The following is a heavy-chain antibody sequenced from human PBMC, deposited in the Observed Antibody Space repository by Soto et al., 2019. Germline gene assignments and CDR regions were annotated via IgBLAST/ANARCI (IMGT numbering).Heavy chain of an antibody. Sequence: EVQLVESGGGLVQPGGSLKLSCAASGFTFSGSAMHWVRQASGKGLEWLGRIKSKSNGYATAYAASVTGRFTISRDDSENTAYLQMNNLKTEDTAVYYCSRRLDILVSKNDYWGQGTQVTVSS. CDR1: GFTFSGSA. J-gene: IGHJ4*02. CDR3: SRRLDILVSKNDY. CDR2: IKSKSNGYAT. V-gene: IGHV3-73*02. D-gene: IGHD2-21*01.